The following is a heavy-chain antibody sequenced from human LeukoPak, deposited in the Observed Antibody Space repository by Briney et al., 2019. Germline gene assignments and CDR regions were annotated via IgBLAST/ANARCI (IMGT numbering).Heavy chain of an antibody. J-gene: IGHJ4*02. Sequence: GSLRLSCAASGFTFSSYAMSWVRQAPGKGLEWVSAISGSGGSTYYADSVKGRFTISRDNSKNTLYLQMNSLRAEDTAVYYCAREAYNWNDAGCSFDYWGQGTLVTVSS. CDR3: AREAYNWNDAGCSFDY. V-gene: IGHV3-23*01. CDR2: ISGSGGST. CDR1: GFTFSSYA. D-gene: IGHD1-20*01.